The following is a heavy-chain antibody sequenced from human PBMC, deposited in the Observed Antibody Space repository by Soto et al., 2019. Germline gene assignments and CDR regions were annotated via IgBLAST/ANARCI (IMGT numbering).Heavy chain of an antibody. D-gene: IGHD6-19*01. J-gene: IGHJ6*03. Sequence: SVKVSCKASGGTFSSYAISWVRQAPGQGLEWMGGIIPIFGTANYAQKFQGRVTMTADESTSTAYMELSSLRSEDTAVYYCARIAVAGIYYYYYYMDVWGKGTTVTVSS. CDR3: ARIAVAGIYYYYYYMDV. V-gene: IGHV1-69*13. CDR2: IIPIFGTA. CDR1: GGTFSSYA.